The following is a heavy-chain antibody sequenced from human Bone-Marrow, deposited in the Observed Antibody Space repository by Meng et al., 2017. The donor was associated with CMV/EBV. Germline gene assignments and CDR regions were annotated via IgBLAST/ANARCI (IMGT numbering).Heavy chain of an antibody. J-gene: IGHJ6*02. CDR1: GFTFSGYW. CDR2: INGDGSIT. CDR3: ARDPYYDFWSGLTGGMDV. V-gene: IGHV3-74*01. Sequence: GGSLRLSCAASGFTFSGYWMHWVRQAPGKGLVWVSRINGDGSITTYADSVKGRFTISRDNAKNTLYLQMNSLRAEDTAVYYCARDPYYDFWSGLTGGMDVWGQGTTVTVSS. D-gene: IGHD3-3*01.